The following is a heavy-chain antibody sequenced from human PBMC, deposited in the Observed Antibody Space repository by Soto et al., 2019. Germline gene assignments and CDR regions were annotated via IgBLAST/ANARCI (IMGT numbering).Heavy chain of an antibody. CDR3: AREIQLWPYYFDY. D-gene: IGHD5-18*01. CDR2: INHSGST. J-gene: IGHJ4*02. V-gene: IGHV4-34*01. Sequence: PSETLSLTCAVYGGSFSGYYWSWIRQPPGKGLEWIGEINHSGSTNYNPSLKSRVTISVDTSKNQFSLKLSSVTAADTAVYYCAREIQLWPYYFDYWGQGTLVTVSS. CDR1: GGSFSGYY.